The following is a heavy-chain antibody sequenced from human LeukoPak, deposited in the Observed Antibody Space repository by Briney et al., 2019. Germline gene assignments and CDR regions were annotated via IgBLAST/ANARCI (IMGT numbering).Heavy chain of an antibody. CDR1: GGSISSSSYY. Sequence: PSETLSLTCTVSGGSISSSSYYWGWIRQPPGKGLEWIGSIYYSGSTYYNPSLKSRVTISVDTSKNQFSLKLSSVTAADTAVYYCARLSTYYYDSSGYYKRVRLGYYFDYWGQGTLVTVSS. J-gene: IGHJ4*02. CDR3: ARLSTYYYDSSGYYKRVRLGYYFDY. D-gene: IGHD3-22*01. CDR2: IYYSGST. V-gene: IGHV4-39*01.